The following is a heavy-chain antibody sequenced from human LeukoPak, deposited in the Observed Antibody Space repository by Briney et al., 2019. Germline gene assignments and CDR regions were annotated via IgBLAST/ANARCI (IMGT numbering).Heavy chain of an antibody. CDR3: GKGRVSE. CDR1: GFPFNTQD. V-gene: IGHV3-23*01. CDR2: IIADGGAT. J-gene: IGHJ4*02. Sequence: PGGSLRLSCAASGFPFNTQDMRWVRQAPGKGLEWVSSIIADGGATFYADSVRGRFTISRDNSRNTLDLQMNSLGVEDTAVYYCGKGRVSEWGQGTLVIVSS. D-gene: IGHD6-19*01.